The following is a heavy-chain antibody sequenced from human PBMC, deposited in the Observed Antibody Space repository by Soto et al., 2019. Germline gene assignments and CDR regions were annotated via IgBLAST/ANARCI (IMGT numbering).Heavy chain of an antibody. CDR3: ARVLGYDSSGYYAHWYFDL. J-gene: IGHJ2*01. Sequence: QVQLQESGPGLVKPSQTLSLTYTVSGGSISSGGYYWSWIRQHPGKGLEWIGYIYYRGSTYYNPSLKSRVARSVDTAKNQFSLKLSSVTAADTAVYYWARVLGYDSSGYYAHWYFDLWGRGTLVTVSS. CDR1: GGSISSGGYY. V-gene: IGHV4-31*03. CDR2: IYYRGST. D-gene: IGHD3-22*01.